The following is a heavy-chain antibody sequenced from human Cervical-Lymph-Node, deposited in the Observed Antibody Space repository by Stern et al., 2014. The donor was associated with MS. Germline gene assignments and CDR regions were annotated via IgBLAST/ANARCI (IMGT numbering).Heavy chain of an antibody. D-gene: IGHD4-17*01. V-gene: IGHV1-69*01. J-gene: IGHJ6*02. Sequence: VQLVESGAEVKKPGSSVKVSCKASGGTFSTQAINWVRQAPGQGLEWVGGIIPIFGKPNYAQKVQDRVTITADESTSTAYMDLNSLRSEDTAVYYCATPSTVTVGGMDVWGQGTTVTVSS. CDR3: ATPSTVTVGGMDV. CDR2: IIPIFGKP. CDR1: GGTFSTQA.